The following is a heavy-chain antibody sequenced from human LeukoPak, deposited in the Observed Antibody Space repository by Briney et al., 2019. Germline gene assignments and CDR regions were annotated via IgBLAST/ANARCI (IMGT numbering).Heavy chain of an antibody. J-gene: IGHJ4*02. CDR2: INHSGST. CDR1: GFTFSSYA. D-gene: IGHD3-16*02. V-gene: IGHV4-34*01. Sequence: GSLRLSCAASGFTFSSYAMSWVRQAPGKGLEWIGEINHSGSTNYNPSLKSRVTISVDTSKNQFSLKLSSVTAADTAVYYCARVFMITFGGVIVSADYFDYWGQGTLVTVSS. CDR3: ARVFMITFGGVIVSADYFDY.